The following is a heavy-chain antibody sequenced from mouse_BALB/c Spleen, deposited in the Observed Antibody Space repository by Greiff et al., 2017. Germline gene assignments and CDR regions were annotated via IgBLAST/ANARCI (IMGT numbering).Heavy chain of an antibody. CDR2: ISSGSSTI. Sequence: DVMLVESGGGLVQPGGSRKLSCAASGFTFSSFGMHWVRQAPEKGLEWVAYISSGSSTIYYADTVKGRFTISRDNPKNTLFLQMTSLRSEDTAMYYCAREAYYGNPYAMDYWGQGTSVTVSS. J-gene: IGHJ4*01. CDR3: AREAYYGNPYAMDY. D-gene: IGHD2-10*01. CDR1: GFTFSSFG. V-gene: IGHV5-17*02.